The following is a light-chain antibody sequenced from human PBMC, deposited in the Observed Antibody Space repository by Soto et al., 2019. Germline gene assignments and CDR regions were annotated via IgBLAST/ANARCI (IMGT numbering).Light chain of an antibody. Sequence: EIVLTQSPGTLSLSPGERATLSCRASQSVSSSYLAWYPQKPGQAPRLLIYGASSRATGIPDRFSGSGSGTDFTLTISRLEPEDVAVYYCQQYGSSPSITFGQGTRLEIK. V-gene: IGKV3-20*01. CDR3: QQYGSSPSIT. J-gene: IGKJ5*01. CDR1: QSVSSSY. CDR2: GAS.